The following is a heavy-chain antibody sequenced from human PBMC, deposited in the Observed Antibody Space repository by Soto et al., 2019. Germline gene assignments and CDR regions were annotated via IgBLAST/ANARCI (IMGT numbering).Heavy chain of an antibody. J-gene: IGHJ4*02. Sequence: TSETLSLTCTVSGGSISSGGYYWSWIRQHPGKGLEWIGYIYYSGSTYYNPSLKSRVTISVDTSKNQFSLKLSSVTAADTAVYYCATGRYRQFDYWGPGTLVTVSS. CDR2: IYYSGST. CDR1: GGSISSGGYY. D-gene: IGHD5-12*01. V-gene: IGHV4-31*03. CDR3: ATGRYRQFDY.